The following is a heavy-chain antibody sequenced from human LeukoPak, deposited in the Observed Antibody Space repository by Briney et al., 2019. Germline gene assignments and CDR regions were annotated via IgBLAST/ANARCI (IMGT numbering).Heavy chain of an antibody. CDR1: GFTFSDYY. J-gene: IGHJ6*02. D-gene: IGHD3-9*01. V-gene: IGHV3-11*01. CDR2: ISSSGSTI. CDR3: ARSYDILTGYYSRYYYYGMDV. Sequence: GGSLRLSWAASGFTFSDYYMSWIRQAPGKGLEWVSYISSSGSTIYYADPVKGRFTISRDNAKNPLYLQMNSLRAEDSAVYYCARSYDILTGYYSRYYYYGMDVWGQGTTVTVSS.